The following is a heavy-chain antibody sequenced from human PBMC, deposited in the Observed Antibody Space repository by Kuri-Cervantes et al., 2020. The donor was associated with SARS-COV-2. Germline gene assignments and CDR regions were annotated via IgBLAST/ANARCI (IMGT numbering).Heavy chain of an antibody. CDR3: ARDRSIQLWLSPYYYYGMDV. D-gene: IGHD5-18*01. Sequence: GESLKISCTASGFTFSPNAMSWVRQAPGKGLEWVSGIGGDDRTHYADSVKGRLIISRDNAKNSLYLQMNSLRDEDTAVYYCARDRSIQLWLSPYYYYGMDVWGQGTTVTVSS. J-gene: IGHJ6*02. CDR2: IGGDDRT. V-gene: IGHV3-23*01. CDR1: GFTFSPNA.